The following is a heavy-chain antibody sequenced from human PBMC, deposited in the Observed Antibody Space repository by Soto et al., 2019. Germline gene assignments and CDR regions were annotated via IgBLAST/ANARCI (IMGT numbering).Heavy chain of an antibody. V-gene: IGHV3-23*01. D-gene: IGHD3-16*01. J-gene: IGHJ4*02. CDR3: AKDRRAAVGGRYFDY. CDR2: ISGSGGST. CDR1: GFTFSSYA. Sequence: GGSLRLSCAASGFTFSSYAMSWVRQAPGKGLEWVSAISGSGGSTYYADSVKGRFTISRDNSKNTLYLQMNSLRAEDTAVYYCAKDRRAAVGGRYFDYWGQGTLVTVSS.